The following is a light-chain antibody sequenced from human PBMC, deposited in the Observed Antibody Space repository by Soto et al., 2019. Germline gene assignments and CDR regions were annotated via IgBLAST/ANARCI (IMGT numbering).Light chain of an antibody. Sequence: DIQLTQSPSFLSASVGDRVNITCRASQGIRSFLAWYQQKVGQAPKLLLYAASTLESGVSLRFSGSGSGTEFTLTISSLQPEDFATYYCQHLNSYPRALAFGGGTKVEI. CDR3: QHLNSYPRALA. CDR1: QGIRSF. J-gene: IGKJ4*01. V-gene: IGKV1-9*01. CDR2: AAS.